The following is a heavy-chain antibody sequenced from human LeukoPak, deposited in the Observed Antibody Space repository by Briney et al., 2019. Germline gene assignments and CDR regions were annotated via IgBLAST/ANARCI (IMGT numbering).Heavy chain of an antibody. CDR3: ARAKDLFLWSYYFDY. V-gene: IGHV4-34*01. J-gene: IGHJ4*02. CDR1: GGSFSGYY. CDR2: INHSGST. D-gene: IGHD2/OR15-2a*01. Sequence: SETLSLTCAVYGGSFSGYYWSWIHQPPGKGLEWIGEINHSGSTNYNPSLKSRVTISVDTSKNQFSLKLSSVTAADTAVYYCARAKDLFLWSYYFDYWGQGTLSPSPQ.